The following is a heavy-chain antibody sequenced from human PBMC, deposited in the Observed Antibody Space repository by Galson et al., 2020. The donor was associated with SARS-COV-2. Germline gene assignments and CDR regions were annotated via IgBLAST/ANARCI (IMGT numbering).Heavy chain of an antibody. V-gene: IGHV4-59*01. CDR2: IDDSGST. CDR1: GGSISSYY. CDR3: ARDVGYGTDY. Sequence: SETLSLTCTVSGGSISSYYWSWIRQPPGKGLEWLGYIDDSGSTNYAPALKSRVTISVDTSKNHFSLKLTSVTAADTAVYYCARDVGYGTDYWGQGTLVTVSS. D-gene: IGHD5-12*01. J-gene: IGHJ4*02.